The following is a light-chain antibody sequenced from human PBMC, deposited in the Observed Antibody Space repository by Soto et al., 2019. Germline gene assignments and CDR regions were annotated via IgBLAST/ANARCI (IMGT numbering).Light chain of an antibody. V-gene: IGLV2-8*01. J-gene: IGLJ1*01. Sequence: QSALTQPPSASGSPGQSVTISCTGTSSDVGGYNYVSWYQQYPGKVPKLMVYEVNKRPPGVPDRFSGSKSGNTASLTVPGLQAEDEADYYCTSYAGGNIVFGTGTKVTVL. CDR2: EVN. CDR1: SSDVGGYNY. CDR3: TSYAGGNIV.